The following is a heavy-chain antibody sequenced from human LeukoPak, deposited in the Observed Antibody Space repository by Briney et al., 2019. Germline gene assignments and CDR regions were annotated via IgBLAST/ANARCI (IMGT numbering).Heavy chain of an antibody. D-gene: IGHD6-13*01. CDR2: INPKNGDT. Sequence: ASVKVSYKASEYAFIAYYIHWLRQAPGQGLEGLGWINPKNGDTNYAQKFKERVTMTRDTSISTAYMALSSLRSDDTAVYSCARDLRIYKAGDSWYFFDSWGQGTPVTVSS. J-gene: IGHJ4*02. CDR3: ARDLRIYKAGDSWYFFDS. V-gene: IGHV1-2*02. CDR1: EYAFIAYY.